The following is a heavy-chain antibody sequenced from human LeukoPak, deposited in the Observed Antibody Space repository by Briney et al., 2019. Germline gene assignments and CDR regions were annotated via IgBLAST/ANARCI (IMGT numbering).Heavy chain of an antibody. CDR1: DGSISIYY. D-gene: IGHD3-10*01. CDR3: VRDRELTY. CDR2: VYSSGNT. V-gene: IGHV4-4*08. J-gene: IGHJ4*02. Sequence: SESLSLTCTVSDGSISIYYWSWIRQPPGKGLEWIGYVYSSGNTNYSPSLKGRAIISADTSKNQFSLKLTSVTAADTAVYYCVRDRELTYWGQGILVTVSS.